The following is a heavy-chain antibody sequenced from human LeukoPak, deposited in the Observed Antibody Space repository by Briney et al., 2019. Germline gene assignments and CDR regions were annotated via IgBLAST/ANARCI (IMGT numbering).Heavy chain of an antibody. Sequence: SVKVSCKASGGTFSSYAISWVRQAPGHGLEWMGGIIPIFGTANYAQKFQGRVTITTDESTSTAYMELSSLRSEDTAVYYCARPRTNYGGNLISGYFDYWGQGTLVTVSS. J-gene: IGHJ4*02. CDR3: ARPRTNYGGNLISGYFDY. CDR1: GGTFSSYA. D-gene: IGHD4-23*01. CDR2: IIPIFGTA. V-gene: IGHV1-69*05.